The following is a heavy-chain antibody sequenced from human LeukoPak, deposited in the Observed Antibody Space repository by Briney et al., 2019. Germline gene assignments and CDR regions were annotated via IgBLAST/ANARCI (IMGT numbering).Heavy chain of an antibody. V-gene: IGHV3-7*01. D-gene: IGHD1-26*01. CDR2: IKPDGSEK. CDR1: GFSFSSSW. J-gene: IGHJ4*02. CDR3: ARDTVGATDY. Sequence: GGSLRLSCAASGFSFSSSWMSWVRQALGKGLEWVANIKPDGSEKYYVDSVKGRFTISRDNAKKSLYLQMNSLRAEDTALYYCARDTVGATDYWGQGTLVTVSS.